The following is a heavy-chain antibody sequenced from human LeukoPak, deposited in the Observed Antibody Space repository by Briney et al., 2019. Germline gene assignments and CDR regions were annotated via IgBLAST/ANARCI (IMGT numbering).Heavy chain of an antibody. D-gene: IGHD3-10*01. CDR2: ISGSGGST. Sequence: GGSLRLSCAASGFTLSSYAMSWVRQAPGKGLEWVSAISGSGGSTYYADSVKGRFTISRDNSKNTLYLQMNSLRAEDTAVYYCAEDRSGSYYKGNFDYWGQGTLVTVSS. V-gene: IGHV3-23*01. J-gene: IGHJ4*02. CDR1: GFTLSSYA. CDR3: AEDRSGSYYKGNFDY.